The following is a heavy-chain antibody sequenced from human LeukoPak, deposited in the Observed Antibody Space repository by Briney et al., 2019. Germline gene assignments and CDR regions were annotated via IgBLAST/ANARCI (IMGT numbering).Heavy chain of an antibody. CDR2: ISSRGSDI. CDR1: GFTFSSYT. V-gene: IGHV3-21*01. CDR3: AREGYYDILGDFDS. J-gene: IGHJ4*02. Sequence: PGGSLRLSCAASGFTFSSYTMNWVRQAPGKGLEWVSCISSRGSDIYYADSVQGRFTMSRDNAKNSLYLQMNSLRAEDTAIYYCAREGYYDILGDFDSWGQGTLVTVSS. D-gene: IGHD3-9*01.